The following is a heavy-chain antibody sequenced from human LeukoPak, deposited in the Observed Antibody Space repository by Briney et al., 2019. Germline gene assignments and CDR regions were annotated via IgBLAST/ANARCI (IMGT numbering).Heavy chain of an antibody. D-gene: IGHD1-14*01. CDR2: IYYNGST. V-gene: IGHV4-59*01. CDR3: ARVRNLGAFDI. J-gene: IGHJ3*02. Sequence: SETLSLTCTVSGGSISSYYWSWIRQPPGKGLEWIGYIYYNGSTNYNPSLKSRVTISVDTSKNQFSLKLSSVTAADTAVYYCARVRNLGAFDIWGQGTMVTVSS. CDR1: GGSISSYY.